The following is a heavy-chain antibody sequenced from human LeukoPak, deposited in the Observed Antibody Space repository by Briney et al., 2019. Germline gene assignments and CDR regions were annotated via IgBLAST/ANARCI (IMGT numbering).Heavy chain of an antibody. V-gene: IGHV3-21*01. CDR2: ISSSSSDI. CDR1: GFIFSTYS. CDR3: ARKSTGGKYFDY. D-gene: IGHD4-23*01. J-gene: IGHJ4*02. Sequence: GGSLRLSCAASGFIFSTYSMNWVRPAPGKGLEWVSSISSSSSDIYYADSVKGRFTISRDNAKNSLSLQMNSLRVEDTAVYYCARKSTGGKYFDYWGQGTLVTVSS.